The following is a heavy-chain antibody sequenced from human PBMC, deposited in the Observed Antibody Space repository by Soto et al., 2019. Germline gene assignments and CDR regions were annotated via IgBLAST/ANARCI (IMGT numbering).Heavy chain of an antibody. CDR1: GGTFTDYA. CDR3: AKDVGFQQHLFVFDL. J-gene: IGHJ4*02. D-gene: IGHD3-10*02. CDR2: IIPMFRSS. V-gene: IGHV1-69*01. Sequence: QVQLVQSGAEAKKPGSSVKVSCKASGGTFTDYAFSWVRQAPGQGLEWMGGIIPMFRSSNFAQKFQDRLTIFADASAGTAYMEQSSLRSDDTAICYCAKDVGFQQHLFVFDLWGPGTLVTVSS.